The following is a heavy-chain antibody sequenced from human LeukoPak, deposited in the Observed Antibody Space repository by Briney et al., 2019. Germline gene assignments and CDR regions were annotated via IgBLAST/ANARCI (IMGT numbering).Heavy chain of an antibody. V-gene: IGHV3-11*01. D-gene: IGHD6-13*01. CDR3: ARDRLAAAGTLDY. J-gene: IGHJ4*02. CDR1: GFTFSNYY. CDR2: ISSSGSTI. Sequence: GGSPRLSCTASGFTFSNYYMSWIRQAPGKGLEWVSYISSSGSTIYYADSVKGRFTISRDNAKNSLYLQMNSLRAEDTAVYYCARDRLAAAGTLDYWGQGTLVTVSS.